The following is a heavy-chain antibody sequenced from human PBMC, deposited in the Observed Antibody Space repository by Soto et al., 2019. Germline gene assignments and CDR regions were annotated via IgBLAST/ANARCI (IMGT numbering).Heavy chain of an antibody. CDR1: GGSISGHY. D-gene: IGHD6-19*01. CDR2: IFYTGST. Sequence: QVQLQESGPGLVKPSGTLSLTYSVSGGSISGHYWIWIRQSPGKRLEWIGYIFYTGSTNYNPSLKSRVTLSADTSKNQFSLRLSSVTAADTAVYYCARVGSSGWSPDYWGQGTLVTVSS. J-gene: IGHJ4*02. V-gene: IGHV4-59*11. CDR3: ARVGSSGWSPDY.